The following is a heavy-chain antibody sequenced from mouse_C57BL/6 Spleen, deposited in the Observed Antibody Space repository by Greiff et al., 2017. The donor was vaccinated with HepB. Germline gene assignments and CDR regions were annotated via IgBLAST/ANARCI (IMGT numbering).Heavy chain of an antibody. CDR1: GFTFSDYG. Sequence: EVMLVESGGGLVKPGGSLKLSCAASGFTFSDYGMHWVRQAPEKGLEWVAYISSGSSTIYYADTVKGRFTISRDNAKNTLFLQMTSLRSEDTAMYYCARGVDYDGNFDYWGQGNTLTVSS. CDR3: ARGVDYDGNFDY. D-gene: IGHD2-4*01. CDR2: ISSGSSTI. J-gene: IGHJ2*01. V-gene: IGHV5-17*01.